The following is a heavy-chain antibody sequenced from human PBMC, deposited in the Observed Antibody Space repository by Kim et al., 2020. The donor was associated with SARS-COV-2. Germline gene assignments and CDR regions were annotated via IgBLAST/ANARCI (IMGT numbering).Heavy chain of an antibody. CDR2: ISGSGVNI. Sequence: GGSLRLSCLGSGFTFSSFAMSWVRQAPGKGLEWVSAISGSGVNIFYEDSVEGRFTISRDNAKNTLYLQMNSLGAEDTAIYYCAKYRNFAASHYFDSWGQG. V-gene: IGHV3-23*01. D-gene: IGHD1-7*01. CDR1: GFTFSSFA. J-gene: IGHJ4*02. CDR3: AKYRNFAASHYFDS.